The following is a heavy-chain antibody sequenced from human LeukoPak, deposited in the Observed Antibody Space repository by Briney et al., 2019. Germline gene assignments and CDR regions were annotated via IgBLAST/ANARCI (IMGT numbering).Heavy chain of an antibody. J-gene: IGHJ4*02. V-gene: IGHV1-18*01. CDR3: ARDLQFLPGD. Sequence: GASVKVSCKASGYTFTNYGISWVRQAPGQGLEWMGWISANSGTTNYAQKFQGRVTMTTDTSTSTGYMELRSLRSDGTAVYYCARDLQFLPGDWGQGTLVTVSS. CDR1: GYTFTNYG. CDR2: ISANSGTT. D-gene: IGHD2-21*02.